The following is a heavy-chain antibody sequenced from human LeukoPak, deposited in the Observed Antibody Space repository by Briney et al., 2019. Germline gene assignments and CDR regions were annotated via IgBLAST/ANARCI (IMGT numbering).Heavy chain of an antibody. CDR3: ARELGSGSYPFDY. J-gene: IGHJ4*02. D-gene: IGHD3-10*01. CDR2: ISAYNDNT. Sequence: ASVKVSCKASRYTFTNYVINWVRQAPGQGLEWMGWISAYNDNTNYVQKFQGRVTMTTDTSTSTAYMELRRLRSDDTAVYYCARELGSGSYPFDYWGQGALVSVSS. V-gene: IGHV1-18*01. CDR1: RYTFTNYV.